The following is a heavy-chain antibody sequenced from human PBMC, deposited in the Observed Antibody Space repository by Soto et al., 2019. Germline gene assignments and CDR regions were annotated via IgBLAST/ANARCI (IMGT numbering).Heavy chain of an antibody. J-gene: IGHJ4*02. Sequence: GGSLRLSCAASGFTFSSYAMHWVRQAPGKGLEWVAVISYDGSNKYYADSVKGRFTISRDNSKNTLYLQMNSLRAEDTAVYYCARDDTWKDSAYSSSWYFDYWGQGTLVTVSS. V-gene: IGHV3-30-3*01. CDR1: GFTFSSYA. CDR2: ISYDGSNK. CDR3: ARDDTWKDSAYSSSWYFDY. D-gene: IGHD6-13*01.